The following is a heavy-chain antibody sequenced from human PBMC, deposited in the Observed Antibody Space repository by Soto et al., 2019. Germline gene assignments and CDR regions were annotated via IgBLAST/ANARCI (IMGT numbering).Heavy chain of an antibody. CDR2: INHSGNT. CDR3: ARHHVRGRTIAGAAEF. V-gene: IGHV4-34*01. J-gene: IGHJ1*01. CDR1: GKSLSGYY. D-gene: IGHD1-26*01. Sequence: QVQLQQWGAGLLKPSETLSLTCAVYGKSLSGYYWSWIRQPPGKALEWIGEINHSGNTNYNPSLKSLVTISVDTSKNQLFLNLSSVTAADTAMYYCARHHVRGRTIAGAAEFCGQGTLVTVSS.